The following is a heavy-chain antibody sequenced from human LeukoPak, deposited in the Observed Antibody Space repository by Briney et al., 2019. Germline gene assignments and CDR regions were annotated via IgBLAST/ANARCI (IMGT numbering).Heavy chain of an antibody. CDR2: IYYSGST. D-gene: IGHD2-21*02. CDR1: GGSISNYY. J-gene: IGHJ2*01. V-gene: IGHV4-59*08. CDR3: ARRAYCGGDCHRHIYWYFDL. Sequence: PSETLSLTCTVSGGSISNYYWSWIRQPPGKGLEWIGNIYYSGSTKYNPSLKTRVTISVDTSKNRFSLTVRSVTAADTAVYYCARRAYCGGDCHRHIYWYFDLWGRGTLVTVSS.